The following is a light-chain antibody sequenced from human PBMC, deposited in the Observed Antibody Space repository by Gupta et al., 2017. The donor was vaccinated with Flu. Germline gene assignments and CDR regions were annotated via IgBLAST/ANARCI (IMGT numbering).Light chain of an antibody. V-gene: IGLV3-21*02. J-gene: IGLJ1*01. CDR1: DIGRKS. Sequence: SYVLTQPPSVSVAPGQTARITCGGNDIGRKSVHWYQQKPGQGPVLVGHDDSDRPSGIPERFSGSNSVNTATLTISRVEVGDDAYYYCQVWDTSSDSVFGTGTKVTVL. CDR3: QVWDTSSDSV. CDR2: DDS.